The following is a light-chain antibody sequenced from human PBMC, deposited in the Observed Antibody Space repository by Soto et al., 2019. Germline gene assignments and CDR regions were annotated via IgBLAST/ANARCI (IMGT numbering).Light chain of an antibody. V-gene: IGLV2-11*01. CDR2: DVN. CDR1: SSDVGGSNH. J-gene: IGLJ1*01. Sequence: QSVLTQPRSVSGSPGQSVTISCTGTSSDVGGSNHVSWYQHHPVKAPKFMIYDVNKRPSGVPDRFSGSKSGNTASLTISGLQAEDEADYYCCSFAGTYTFVFGTGTKLTVL. CDR3: CSFAGTYTFV.